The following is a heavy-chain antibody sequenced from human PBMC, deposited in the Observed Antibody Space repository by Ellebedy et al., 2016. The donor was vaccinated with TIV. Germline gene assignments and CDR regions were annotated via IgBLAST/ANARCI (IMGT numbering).Heavy chain of an antibody. J-gene: IGHJ6*03. D-gene: IGHD2-2*01. CDR3: ARGLKYCTSTSCYLTGYYYMDV. CDR2: IYYSGST. Sequence: SETLSLTXTVSGGSISSYYWSWIRQPPGKGLEWIGYIYYSGSTNYNPSLKSRVTISVDTSKNQFSLKLSSVTAADTAVYYCARGLKYCTSTSCYLTGYYYMDVWGEGTTVTVSS. V-gene: IGHV4-59*01. CDR1: GGSISSYY.